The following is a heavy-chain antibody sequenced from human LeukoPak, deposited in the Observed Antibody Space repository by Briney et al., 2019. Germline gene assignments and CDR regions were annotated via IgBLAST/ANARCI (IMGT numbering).Heavy chain of an antibody. CDR1: GFTFSSYS. Sequence: AGGSLRLSCAASGFTFSSYSMNWVRQAPGKGLEWVSYISSLSGTIDYADSVKGRFIISRDNAKNSLFLQMNSLRAEDTAVYYCARVLRYCSGGNCYSGGLGYMDVWGKGTTVTISS. CDR3: ARVLRYCSGGNCYSGGLGYMDV. J-gene: IGHJ6*03. V-gene: IGHV3-48*01. D-gene: IGHD2-15*01. CDR2: ISSLSGTI.